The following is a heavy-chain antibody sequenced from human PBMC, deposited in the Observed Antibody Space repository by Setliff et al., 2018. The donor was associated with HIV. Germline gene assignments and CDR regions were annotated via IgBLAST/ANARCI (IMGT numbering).Heavy chain of an antibody. CDR2: IIPMFGTA. CDR1: GDTFRSRA. D-gene: IGHD1-26*01. CDR3: AREGNSGHGGQIEFDY. Sequence: GASVKVSCKASGDTFRSRAFNWVRQAPGQGPEWMGGIIPMFGTANYAQKFQGRVTITADESTSTVYMELSSLRSDDTALYYCAREGNSGHGGQIEFDYWGQGTQVTVSS. J-gene: IGHJ4*02. V-gene: IGHV1-69*13.